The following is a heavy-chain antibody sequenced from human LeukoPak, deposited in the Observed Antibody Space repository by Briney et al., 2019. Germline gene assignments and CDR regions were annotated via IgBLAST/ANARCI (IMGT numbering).Heavy chain of an antibody. CDR1: GFTVSSNY. Sequence: PGGSLRLSCAASGFTVSSNYMSWVRQAPGEGLEWVSVIYSGGSTYYADSVKGRFTISRDNSKNTLYLQMNSLRAEDTAVYYCARDSRPTLGFDYWGQGTLVTVSS. J-gene: IGHJ4*02. CDR2: IYSGGST. D-gene: IGHD3-16*01. V-gene: IGHV3-53*01. CDR3: ARDSRPTLGFDY.